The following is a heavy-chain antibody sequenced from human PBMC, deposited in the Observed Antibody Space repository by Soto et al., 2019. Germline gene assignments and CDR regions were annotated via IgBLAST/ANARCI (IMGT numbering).Heavy chain of an antibody. J-gene: IGHJ4*01. Sequence: TGGSLRLSCVASGFTFSTYGIHWVRQAPGKGLEWVGVISSDGETKYYADSVKGRFTISRDNSKNTMYLQMASLRPEDTAVYYCAKEVEVAGDLDYWGHGTLVTVYS. D-gene: IGHD6-19*01. V-gene: IGHV3-30*18. CDR1: GFTFSTYG. CDR3: AKEVEVAGDLDY. CDR2: ISSDGETK.